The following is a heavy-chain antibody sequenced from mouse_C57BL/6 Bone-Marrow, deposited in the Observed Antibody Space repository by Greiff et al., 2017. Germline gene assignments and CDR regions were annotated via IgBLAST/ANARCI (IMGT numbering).Heavy chain of an antibody. Sequence: VQLQQPGAELVKPGASVKMSCKASGYTFTSYWITWVKQRPGQGLEWIGDIYPGSGSTNYNEKFKSKATLTVDTSSSTAYMQLSSLTSEDSAVYDCARSITTVVERYFDVWGTGTTVTVSS. CDR2: IYPGSGST. D-gene: IGHD1-1*01. V-gene: IGHV1-55*01. CDR1: GYTFTSYW. CDR3: ARSITTVVERYFDV. J-gene: IGHJ1*03.